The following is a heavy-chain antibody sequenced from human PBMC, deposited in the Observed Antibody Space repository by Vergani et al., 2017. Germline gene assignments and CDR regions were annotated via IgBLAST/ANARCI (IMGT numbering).Heavy chain of an antibody. Sequence: EVQLVESGGGLVQPGGSLRLSCAASGFTFSSYSMNWVRQAPGKGLEWVSYISSSSSTIYYADSVKGRFTISRENAKNSLYLQMNSLRAEDTAVYYCARDPDCSSTSCYSPYNWNSRRGNFDYWGQGTLVTVSS. J-gene: IGHJ4*02. D-gene: IGHD2-2*01. V-gene: IGHV3-48*01. CDR1: GFTFSSYS. CDR3: ARDPDCSSTSCYSPYNWNSRRGNFDY. CDR2: ISSSSSTI.